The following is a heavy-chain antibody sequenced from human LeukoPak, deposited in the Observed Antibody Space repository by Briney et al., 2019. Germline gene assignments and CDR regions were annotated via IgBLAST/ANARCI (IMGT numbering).Heavy chain of an antibody. D-gene: IGHD6-13*01. CDR3: ARGSSSSWYTTGDDY. Sequence: PSETLSLTCTVSGGSISSYYWSWIRQPPGKGLEWIGYIYYSGSTNYNPSLKSRVTISVDTSKNQFSLKLSSVTAADTAVYYCARGSSSSWYTTGDDYWGQGTLVTVSS. CDR1: GGSISSYY. CDR2: IYYSGST. J-gene: IGHJ4*02. V-gene: IGHV4-59*01.